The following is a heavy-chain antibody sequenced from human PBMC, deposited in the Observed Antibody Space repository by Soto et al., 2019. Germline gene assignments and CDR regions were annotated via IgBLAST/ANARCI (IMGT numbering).Heavy chain of an antibody. V-gene: IGHV4-59*08. CDR3: ARADTKTSLWGPFHNY. CDR1: NGSISGHY. Sequence: PAETLSLTCIVSNGSISGHYWSWIRQPPGKGLEWIGYIHYSGSATYNPSLRSRVTISLDTPKNQFSLKLNSVTGTDTAIYYCARADTKTSLWGPFHNYWGPGTQVTVSS. J-gene: IGHJ4*02. CDR2: IHYSGSA. D-gene: IGHD3-16*01.